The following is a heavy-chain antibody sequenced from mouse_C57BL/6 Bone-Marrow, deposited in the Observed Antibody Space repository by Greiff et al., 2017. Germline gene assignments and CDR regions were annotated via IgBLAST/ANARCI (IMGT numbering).Heavy chain of an antibody. CDR2: IDPSDSYP. V-gene: IGHV1-59*01. D-gene: IGHD3-1*01. CDR1: GYTFTSYW. Sequence: QVQLKQPGAELVRPGTSVKLSCKASGYTFTSYWMHWVKQRPGQGLEWIGVIDPSDSYPNYTQRFKGKATLTVDTSSSTAYMQLSSLTSEDSAVYYCARHSAGAMDYWGQGTSVTVAS. J-gene: IGHJ4*01. CDR3: ARHSAGAMDY.